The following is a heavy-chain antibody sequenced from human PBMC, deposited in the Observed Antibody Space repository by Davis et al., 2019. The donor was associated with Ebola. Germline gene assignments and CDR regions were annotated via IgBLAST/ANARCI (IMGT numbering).Heavy chain of an antibody. D-gene: IGHD4-11*01. V-gene: IGHV3-48*02. J-gene: IGHJ4*02. CDR2: ISSSTSAI. Sequence: GESLKISCAASGFTFSSYSMNWVRQAPGKGLEWVSYISSSTSAIYYADSVKGRFTISRDNAKNSLYLQMNSLRDEDTAVYYCARDRGYSNDYWGQGTLVTVSS. CDR3: ARDRGYSNDY. CDR1: GFTFSSYS.